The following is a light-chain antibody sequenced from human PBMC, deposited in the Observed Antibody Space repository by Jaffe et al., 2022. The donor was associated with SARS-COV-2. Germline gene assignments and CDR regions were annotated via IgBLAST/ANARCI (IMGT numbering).Light chain of an antibody. J-gene: IGKJ2*01. CDR2: LGS. CDR1: QSLLHSNGYNY. V-gene: IGKV2-28*01. CDR3: MQALQFPQT. Sequence: DIVMTQSPLSLPVTPGEPASISCRSSQSLLHSNGYNYLDWYLQKPGQSPQLLIYLGSNRASGVPDRFSGSGSGTDFTLKITRVEAEDVGVYYCMQALQFPQTFGQGTKLEIK.